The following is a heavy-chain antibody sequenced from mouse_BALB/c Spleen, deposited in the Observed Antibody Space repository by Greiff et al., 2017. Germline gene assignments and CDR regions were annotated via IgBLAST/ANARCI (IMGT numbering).Heavy chain of an antibody. CDR2: IRLKSNNYAT. J-gene: IGHJ4*01. V-gene: IGHV6-6*02. D-gene: IGHD2-4*01. Sequence: EVKLEESGGGLVQPGGSMKLSCVASGFPFSNYWMNWVRQSPEKGLEWVAEIRLKSNNYATHYAESVKGRFTISRDDSKSSVYLQMNNLRAEDTGIYYCTRGDYVYYYAMDYWGQGTSVTVSS. CDR3: TRGDYVYYYAMDY. CDR1: GFPFSNYW.